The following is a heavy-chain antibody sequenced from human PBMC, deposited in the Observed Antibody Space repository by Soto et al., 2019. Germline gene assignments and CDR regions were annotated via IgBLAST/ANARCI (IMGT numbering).Heavy chain of an antibody. Sequence: PGGSLRLSCAASGFTFSNYAMTWVRQAPGKGLEWVSFISGSGGITHYADSVKGRFTISRDNSKNTLYLQMHGLRAEDTAIYYCEKDAKWEDHYWGQGT. CDR3: EKDAKWEDHY. V-gene: IGHV3-23*01. J-gene: IGHJ4*02. CDR2: ISGSGGIT. CDR1: GFTFSNYA. D-gene: IGHD1-26*01.